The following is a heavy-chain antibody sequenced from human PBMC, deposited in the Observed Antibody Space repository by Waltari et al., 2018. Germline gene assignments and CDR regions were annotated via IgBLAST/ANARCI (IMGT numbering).Heavy chain of an antibody. CDR3: ARGRIMITFGGVIAYAFDI. CDR1: GGSFSGYY. V-gene: IGHV4-34*01. J-gene: IGHJ3*02. Sequence: QVQLQQWGAGLLTPSETLSLTCAVYGGSFSGYYWSWIRQPPGKGLEWIGEINHSGSTNYNPSLKSRVTISVDTSKNQFSLKLSSVTAADTAVYYCARGRIMITFGGVIAYAFDIWGQGTMVTVSS. CDR2: INHSGST. D-gene: IGHD3-16*02.